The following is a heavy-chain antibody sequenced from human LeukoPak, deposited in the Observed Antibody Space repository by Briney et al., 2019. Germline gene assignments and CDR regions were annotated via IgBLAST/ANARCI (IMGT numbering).Heavy chain of an antibody. Sequence: SETLSLTCTVTGYSISSGYYWAWIRQPPGKGLEWIRNIYHSGTTYYNPSLKSRVTISVDTSKNQFSLNVSSVTAADTAMYYCARAYSSSWYFNWFDPWGQGTLVTVSS. CDR2: IYHSGTT. CDR3: ARAYSSSWYFNWFDP. J-gene: IGHJ5*02. CDR1: GYSISSGYY. V-gene: IGHV4-38-2*02. D-gene: IGHD6-13*01.